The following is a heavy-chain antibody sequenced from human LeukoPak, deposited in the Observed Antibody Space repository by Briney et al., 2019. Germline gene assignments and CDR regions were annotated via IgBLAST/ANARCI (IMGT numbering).Heavy chain of an antibody. V-gene: IGHV3-21*06. Sequence: GGSLRLSCAASGFTFSSYSMNWVRQAPGKGLEWVSSISSSSSYIYYADSVKGRFTISRDNAKSSLYLQMNSLRAEDTAVYYCARARPGYDTPPYYFDFWGQGTLVTVSS. J-gene: IGHJ4*02. CDR3: ARARPGYDTPPYYFDF. CDR1: GFTFSSYS. D-gene: IGHD3-16*01. CDR2: ISSSSSYI.